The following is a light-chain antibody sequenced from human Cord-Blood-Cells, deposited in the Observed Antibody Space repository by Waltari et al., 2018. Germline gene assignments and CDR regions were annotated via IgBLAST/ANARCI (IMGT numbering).Light chain of an antibody. CDR2: EVS. CDR1: SSEVGGYNY. V-gene: IGLV2-14*01. CDR3: SSYTSSSTYV. J-gene: IGLJ1*01. Sequence: QSALTQPASVSGSPGQSITISCTGTSSEVGGYNYVSWYQQHPGKAPKLMIYEVSNRPSGVSNRFSRSKAGNTASLTISGLQAEDEADYYCSSYTSSSTYVFGTGTKVTVL.